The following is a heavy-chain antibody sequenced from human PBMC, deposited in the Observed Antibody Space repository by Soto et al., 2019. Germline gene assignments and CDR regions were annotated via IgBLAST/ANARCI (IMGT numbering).Heavy chain of an antibody. Sequence: XXTLSLPFTVSGGSIRSYYWRWILQPPGKGLEWIGYIYYSGSTNYNPSLKSRVTISVDTSKNQFSLKLSSVTAADTAVYYCARGHENYDILTGYSAFDYWGQGTLVTVSS. V-gene: IGHV4-59*01. CDR2: IYYSGST. J-gene: IGHJ4*02. CDR1: GGSIRSYY. D-gene: IGHD3-9*01. CDR3: ARGHENYDILTGYSAFDY.